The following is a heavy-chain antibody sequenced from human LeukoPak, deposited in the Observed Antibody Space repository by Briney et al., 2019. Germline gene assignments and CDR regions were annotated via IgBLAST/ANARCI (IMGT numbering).Heavy chain of an antibody. CDR2: INPTSGGA. D-gene: IGHD2-2*02. J-gene: IGHJ4*02. CDR3: ARYCSSTSCYTYFDY. CDR1: GYTFTYYY. V-gene: IGHV1-2*06. Sequence: ASVKVSCKTSGYTFTYYYMHWVRQAPGQGLEWMGRINPTSGGAIYAQKFQGRVTMTRDTSITTAYMELSRLRSDDTAVYYCARYCSSTSCYTYFDYWGQGTLATVSS.